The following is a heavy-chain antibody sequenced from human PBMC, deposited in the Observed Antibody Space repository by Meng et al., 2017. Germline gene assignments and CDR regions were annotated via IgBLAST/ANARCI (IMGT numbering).Heavy chain of an antibody. D-gene: IGHD2-15*01. J-gene: IGHJ4*02. V-gene: IGHV4-39*07. CDR3: ARFLLGRRRVVDYFDY. Sequence: SETLSLTCTVSGGSISSSSYYGGWIRQPPGKGLEWIGSIYYSGSTYYNPSLKSRVTISVDTSKNQFSLKLSSVTAADTAVYYCARFLLGRRRVVDYFDYWGQGTLVTVSS. CDR1: GGSISSSSYY. CDR2: IYYSGST.